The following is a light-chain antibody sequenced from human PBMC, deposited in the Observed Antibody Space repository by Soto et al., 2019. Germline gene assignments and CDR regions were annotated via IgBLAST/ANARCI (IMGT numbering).Light chain of an antibody. CDR2: DNN. CDR3: GTWDSSLSAGQGV. CDR1: RSNIGNNY. Sequence: QSVLTQPPSVSAAPGQKVTISCSGSRSNIGNNYVSWYQQLPGTAPKLLIYDNNKRPSGIPDRFSGSKSGTSATLGITGLQTGDEADYYCGTWDSSLSAGQGVFGGGTKLTVL. V-gene: IGLV1-51*01. J-gene: IGLJ2*01.